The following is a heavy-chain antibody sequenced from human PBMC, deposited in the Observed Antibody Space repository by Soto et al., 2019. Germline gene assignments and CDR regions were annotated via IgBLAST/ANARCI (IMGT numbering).Heavy chain of an antibody. V-gene: IGHV1-2*04. D-gene: IGHD2-15*01. Sequence: ASVKVSCKASGYTFTGYYMHWVRQAPGQGLEWMGWINPNSGGTNYAQKFQGWVTMTRDTSISTAYMELSRLRSDDTAVYYCAAYPIVISCCSFFSPSYYYYNGMDVWGQGTTVPVSS. CDR1: GYTFTGYY. CDR3: AAYPIVISCCSFFSPSYYYYNGMDV. CDR2: INPNSGGT. J-gene: IGHJ6*02.